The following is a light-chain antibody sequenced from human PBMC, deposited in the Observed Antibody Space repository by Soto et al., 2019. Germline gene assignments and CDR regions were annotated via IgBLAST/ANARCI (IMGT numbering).Light chain of an antibody. CDR2: KAS. V-gene: IGKV1-5*03. J-gene: IGKJ1*01. CDR3: QQYNSYSGT. Sequence: MTEAQNTESASGGERVSISGGASQTISSWLAWYQQKPGKAPKLLIYKASSLESGVPSRFSGSGSGTEFTLTVCSLQPDHSATHYCQQYNSYSGTFGQGTKVDIK. CDR1: QTISSW.